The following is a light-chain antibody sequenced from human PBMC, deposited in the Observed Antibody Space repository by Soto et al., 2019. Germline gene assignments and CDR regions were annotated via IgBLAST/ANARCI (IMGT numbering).Light chain of an antibody. CDR3: SSYTSSSTDV. J-gene: IGLJ1*01. V-gene: IGLV2-14*03. CDR2: DVS. Sequence: QSALTQPASVSGSPGQSITISCTGTSRDVGRYNYVCWYQQHPGNAPRLMIYDVSNRPSGVSNRFSGSKSGNTASLTISGLQAEDEADYYCSSYTSSSTDVFGTGTKLTVL. CDR1: SRDVGRYNY.